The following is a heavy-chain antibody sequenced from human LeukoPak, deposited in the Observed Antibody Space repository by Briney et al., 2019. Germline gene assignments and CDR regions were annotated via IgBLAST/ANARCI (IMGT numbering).Heavy chain of an antibody. V-gene: IGHV4-34*01. CDR1: GGSFSGYY. J-gene: IGHJ6*03. Sequence: PSETLSLTCAVYGGSFSGYYWNWIRQPPGKGLEWIGEINHSGSTNYNPSLKSRVTISVDTSKNQFSLKLSSVTAADTAVYYCARGRVGATYYYYYYMDVWGKGTTVTVSS. CDR2: INHSGST. CDR3: ARGRVGATYYYYYYMDV. D-gene: IGHD1-26*01.